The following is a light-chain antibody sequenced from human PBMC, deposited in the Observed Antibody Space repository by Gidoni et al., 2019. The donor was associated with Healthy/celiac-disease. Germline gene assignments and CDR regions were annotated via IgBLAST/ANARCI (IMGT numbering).Light chain of an antibody. CDR3: GSYAGRSTGV. V-gene: IGLV2-23*02. J-gene: IGLJ2*01. Sequence: QSALTPPASVSGSPVQSITISCTGTSSDFGSYNLVSCYQQHPGKAPKIRIYEVSKRPSGVSNRVSGSKSGNTASRTSAGRQAEEEAEYYCGSYAGRSTGVFGGGTKLTVL. CDR2: EVS. CDR1: SSDFGSYNL.